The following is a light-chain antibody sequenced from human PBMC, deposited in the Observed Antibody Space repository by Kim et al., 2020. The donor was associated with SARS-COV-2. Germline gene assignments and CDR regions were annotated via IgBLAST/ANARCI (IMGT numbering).Light chain of an antibody. CDR3: QKYNGAPWT. V-gene: IGKV1-27*01. J-gene: IGKJ1*01. Sequence: DIQMTQSPSSLSASVGDRVTITCRASQGINNFVAWYQHRPGKAPRVLIYAASTLHSGVPSRFSGSGSGKDFTLTISSLQPEDVATYYCQKYNGAPWTFGQGTKVDIK. CDR2: AAS. CDR1: QGINNF.